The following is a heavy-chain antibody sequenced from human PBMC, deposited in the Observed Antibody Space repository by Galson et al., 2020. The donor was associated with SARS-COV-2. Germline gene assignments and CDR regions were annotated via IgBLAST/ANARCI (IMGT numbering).Heavy chain of an antibody. V-gene: IGHV4-39*01. Sequence: ETSETLSLTCSLSGGSVSTNDYYWAWIRQPPGKGLEWIGNIYYSGQTYYNPSLQSRVTISVDTSKNQFSLKLSSVTAADTAVYYCARRNPYDSSDYHYEGPGFDYWGQGTLVTVSS. CDR3: ARRNPYDSSDYHYEGPGFDY. D-gene: IGHD3-22*01. J-gene: IGHJ4*02. CDR1: GGSVSTNDYY. CDR2: IYYSGQT.